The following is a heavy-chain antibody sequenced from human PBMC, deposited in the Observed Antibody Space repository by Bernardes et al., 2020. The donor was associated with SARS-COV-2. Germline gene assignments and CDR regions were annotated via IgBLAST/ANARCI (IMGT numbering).Heavy chain of an antibody. J-gene: IGHJ4*02. CDR3: AKDTPDYYDSSGYYYEDYFDY. CDR1: GFTFSSYA. Sequence: GGSLRLSCAASGFTFSSYAMSWVRQAPGKGLEWVSAINTSGGSTYYADSVKGRFTISRDNSKNTLYLQMNSLRAEDTAVYYCAKDTPDYYDSSGYYYEDYFDYWGQGTLVTVSS. V-gene: IGHV3-23*01. D-gene: IGHD3-22*01. CDR2: INTSGGST.